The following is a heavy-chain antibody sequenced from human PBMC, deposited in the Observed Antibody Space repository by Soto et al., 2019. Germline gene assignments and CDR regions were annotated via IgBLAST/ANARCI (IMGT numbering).Heavy chain of an antibody. D-gene: IGHD2-2*01. J-gene: IGHJ3*02. CDR2: VYFSGTT. Sequence: PSETLSLTCIVSGDSISGTSFYWGWVRQPPGKGLEWIGSVYFSGTTYYNPSLKSRVTISVDTSKNQFSLKLSSVTAADTAVYYCARHVFSKGAFDIWGQGTMVTVSS. CDR3: ARHVFSKGAFDI. CDR1: GDSISGTSFY. V-gene: IGHV4-39*01.